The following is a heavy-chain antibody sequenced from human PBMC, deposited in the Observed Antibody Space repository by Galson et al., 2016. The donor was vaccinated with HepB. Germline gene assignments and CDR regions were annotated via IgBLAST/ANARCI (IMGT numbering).Heavy chain of an antibody. D-gene: IGHD1-26*01. V-gene: IGHV3-21*01. Sequence: SLRLSCAASGFTFSTYSMNWVRQAPGKGLEWVSFISASSIYKDYADSVKGRFTIYRDNAKNSLSLQMNSLRADDTAVYYCAVGWRELQSPFDYWGQGTQVTVSS. J-gene: IGHJ4*02. CDR2: ISASSIYK. CDR1: GFTFSTYS. CDR3: AVGWRELQSPFDY.